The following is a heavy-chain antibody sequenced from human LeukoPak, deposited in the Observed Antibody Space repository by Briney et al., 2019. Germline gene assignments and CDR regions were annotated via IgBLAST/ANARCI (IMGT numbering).Heavy chain of an antibody. Sequence: SKTLSLTCTVPGGSISSYYWSWIRQPAGKGLEWIGRIYTSGSTNYNPSLKSRVTMSVDTSKNQFSLKLSSVTAADTAVYYCARATAAAGTVYFDYWGQGTLVTVSS. CDR3: ARATAAAGTVYFDY. V-gene: IGHV4-4*07. CDR2: IYTSGST. D-gene: IGHD6-13*01. CDR1: GGSISSYY. J-gene: IGHJ4*02.